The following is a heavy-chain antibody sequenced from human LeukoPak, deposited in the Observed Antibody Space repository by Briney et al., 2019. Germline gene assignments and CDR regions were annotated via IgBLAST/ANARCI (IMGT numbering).Heavy chain of an antibody. Sequence: SVKVSCKTSGFHFINSSIQWVRQARGQGLEWMGGIVVRGGSTNFAQKFQDRISVIRDMSTSTVYLHLSSLRPEDTAVFYCAASRGQITWTGLGAWGQGTLITVSS. CDR1: GFHFINSS. D-gene: IGHD3/OR15-3a*01. CDR3: AASRGQITWTGLGA. V-gene: IGHV1-58*02. J-gene: IGHJ5*02. CDR2: IVVRGGST.